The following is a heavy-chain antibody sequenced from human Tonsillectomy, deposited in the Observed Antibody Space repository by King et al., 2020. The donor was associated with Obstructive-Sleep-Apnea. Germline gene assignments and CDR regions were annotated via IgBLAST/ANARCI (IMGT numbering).Heavy chain of an antibody. J-gene: IGHJ4*02. V-gene: IGHV4-34*01. CDR2: INHSGIS. D-gene: IGHD3-10*01. CDR1: GGSFSGYY. Sequence: QVQLQKWGAGLLKPSEPLSLPCAVYGGSFSGYYWSWIRQPPGKGLEWIGEINHSGISKNNPSLKSRVTISADTSKSQFSLKLSSVTAAATAVYYCARGGFGEPLDYWGQGTLVTVSS. CDR3: ARGGFGEPLDY.